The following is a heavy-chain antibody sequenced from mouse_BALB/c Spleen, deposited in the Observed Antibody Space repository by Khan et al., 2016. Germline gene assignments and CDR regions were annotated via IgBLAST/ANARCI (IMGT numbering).Heavy chain of an antibody. CDR1: GYTFTNYG. CDR3: ARYRYYYGSSKYCDV. V-gene: IGHV9-3-1*01. D-gene: IGHD1-1*01. Sequence: QIQLVQSGPELKKPGETVKISCKASGYTFTNYGMNWVKQAPGKDLKWMGWINTYTGEPTYADDFKGRFAFSLETSARTAYLQINNLRNEDTATYFCARYRYYYGSSKYCDVWGAGTTVTVSS. J-gene: IGHJ1*01. CDR2: INTYTGEP.